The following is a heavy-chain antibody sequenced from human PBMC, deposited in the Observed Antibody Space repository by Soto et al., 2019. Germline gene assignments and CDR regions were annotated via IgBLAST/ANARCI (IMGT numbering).Heavy chain of an antibody. CDR2: ISGSGGST. D-gene: IGHD3-3*01. CDR1: GFTFSSYA. J-gene: IGHJ3*02. CDR3: AKRSGLEWFHGSTDAFHI. Sequence: VQLLESGGGLVQPGGSLRLSCAASGFTFSSYAMSWVRQAPGKGLEWVSTISGSGGSTYYADSVKGRFTISRDNSKNTLYLQMNSLRAEDTAVYYCAKRSGLEWFHGSTDAFHIWGQGTMVTVSS. V-gene: IGHV3-23*01.